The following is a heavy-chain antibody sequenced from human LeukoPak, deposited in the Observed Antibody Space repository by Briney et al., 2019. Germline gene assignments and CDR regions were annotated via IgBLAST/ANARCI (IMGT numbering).Heavy chain of an antibody. CDR2: ISLSEVT. CDR1: CGSISSTNR. CDR3: SRESGAFSPFGY. Sequence: SETLSLTCGVSCGSISSTNRWSWVRQPPGQGLEWIGEISLSEVTNYNPSLKSRVTMSLDRSKNHLSLTLTSVTAADTTVYYCSRESGAFSPFGYWGQGTLVTVSS. D-gene: IGHD1-26*01. J-gene: IGHJ4*02. V-gene: IGHV4-4*02.